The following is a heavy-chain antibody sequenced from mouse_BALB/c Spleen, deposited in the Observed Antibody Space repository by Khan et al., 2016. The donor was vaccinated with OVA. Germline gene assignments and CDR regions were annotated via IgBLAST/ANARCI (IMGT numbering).Heavy chain of an antibody. CDR2: INPTSGYT. J-gene: IGHJ2*01. CDR1: GYTFTTYW. CDR3: TRDRIDY. Sequence: VQLQESGAELAKPGASVKMSRKASGYTFTTYWMHWVKQRPGQGLEWIGYINPTSGYTDYNEKFKDRATLSADKSSSTAYMQLSSLTSEDSAVYYWTRDRIDYWGQGTTLTVSS. V-gene: IGHV1-7*01.